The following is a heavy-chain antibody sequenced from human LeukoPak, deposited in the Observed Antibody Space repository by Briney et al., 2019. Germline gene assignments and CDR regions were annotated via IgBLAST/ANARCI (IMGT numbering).Heavy chain of an antibody. CDR3: ARQPISWELQWPYYFDY. V-gene: IGHV5-51*01. CDR1: GYSFTSYW. D-gene: IGHD1-26*01. J-gene: IGHJ4*02. Sequence: GESLKISCKGSGYSFTSYWIGWVRQMPGKGLEWMGIIYPGDSDTRYSPSFQGQVTISADKSISTAYLQWSSLKASDTAMYYCARQPISWELQWPYYFDYWGQGTLVTVSS. CDR2: IYPGDSDT.